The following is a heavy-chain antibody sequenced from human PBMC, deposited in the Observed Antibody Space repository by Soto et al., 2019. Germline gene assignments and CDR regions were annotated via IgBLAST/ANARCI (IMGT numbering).Heavy chain of an antibody. V-gene: IGHV4-39*01. CDR3: ASIAAAAYFDY. J-gene: IGHJ4*02. CDR2: IYYSGST. Sequence: SETLSLTCTVSGGSISSSSYYWGWIRQPPGKGLEWIGSIYYSGSTYYNPSLKSRVTISVDTSKNQFSLKLSSVTAADTAVYYCASIAAAAYFDYWGQGTLVTVSS. CDR1: GGSISSSSYY. D-gene: IGHD6-13*01.